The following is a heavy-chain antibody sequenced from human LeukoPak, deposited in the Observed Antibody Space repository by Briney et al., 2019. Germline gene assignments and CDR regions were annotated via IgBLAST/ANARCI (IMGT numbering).Heavy chain of an antibody. CDR3: ASINYYDSSGSNGSFDY. Sequence: PSETLSLTCTVSGGSISSYYWSWIRQPPGKGLEWIGYIYYSGSTNYNPSLKSRVTISVDTSKNQFSLKLSSVTAADTAVYYCASINYYDSSGSNGSFDYWGQGTLVTVSS. CDR2: IYYSGST. J-gene: IGHJ4*02. CDR1: GGSISSYY. D-gene: IGHD3-22*01. V-gene: IGHV4-59*01.